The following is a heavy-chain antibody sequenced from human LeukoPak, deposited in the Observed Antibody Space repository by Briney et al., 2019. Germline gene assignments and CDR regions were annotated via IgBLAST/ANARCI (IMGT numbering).Heavy chain of an antibody. D-gene: IGHD6-19*01. Sequence: GSLRLSCAASGLTVSTNYMSWVRQAPGKGLEWVSVIYSGGSTYYADSVKGRFTISRDTSKNTLYLQMDSLRAEDTAVYYCARDADRGWYPYWGQGTLVIVSS. CDR1: GLTVSTNY. J-gene: IGHJ4*02. CDR3: ARDADRGWYPY. V-gene: IGHV3-53*01. CDR2: IYSGGST.